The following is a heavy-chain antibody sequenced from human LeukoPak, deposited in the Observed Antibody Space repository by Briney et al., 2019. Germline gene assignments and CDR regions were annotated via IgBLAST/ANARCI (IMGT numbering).Heavy chain of an antibody. J-gene: IGHJ3*02. V-gene: IGHV4-38-2*01. Sequence: SETLSPTCAVSGYSISSGYYWGWIRQPPGKGLEWIGSIYHSGSTYYNPSLKSRVTISVDTSKNQFSLKLSSVTAADTAVYYCARRSWGMVAGAFDIWGQGTMVTVSS. CDR2: IYHSGST. CDR3: ARRSWGMVAGAFDI. CDR1: GYSISSGYY. D-gene: IGHD3-16*01.